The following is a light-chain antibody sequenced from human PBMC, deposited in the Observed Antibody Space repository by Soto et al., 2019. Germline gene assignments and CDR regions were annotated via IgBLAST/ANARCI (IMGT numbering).Light chain of an antibody. V-gene: IGLV2-8*01. Sequence: QSALAQPPSASGSPGQSVTISCTGTSSDVGAYDYVFWYQRHPGRAPKLIISEVTKRPSGVPDRFSGSKSGNTASLTVSGLQADDEAEYYCSYYAGDNAGGDNYVIFGGRTKVTV. CDR1: SSDVGAYDY. CDR3: SYYAGDNAGGDNYVI. J-gene: IGLJ2*01. CDR2: EVT.